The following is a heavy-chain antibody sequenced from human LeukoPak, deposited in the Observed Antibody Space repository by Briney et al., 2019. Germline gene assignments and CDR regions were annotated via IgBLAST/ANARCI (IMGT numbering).Heavy chain of an antibody. D-gene: IGHD3-3*01. J-gene: IGHJ4*02. V-gene: IGHV4-34*01. CDR3: ARGFRLLEPDY. CDR2: INHSGST. CDR1: GGSFSGCY. Sequence: PSETLSLTCAVYGGSFSGCYWSWIRQPPGKGLQGIREINHSGSTNYNPSLKSRVTISVDTSKNQFSLNLSSLTAADTSVYYCARGFRLLEPDYWGRGTLVTVSS.